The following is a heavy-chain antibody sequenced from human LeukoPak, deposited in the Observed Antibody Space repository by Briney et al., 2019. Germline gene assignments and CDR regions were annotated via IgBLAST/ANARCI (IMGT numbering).Heavy chain of an antibody. CDR3: AKQSIYYYGMDV. CDR2: IYPNDSDT. CDR1: GYVFKNYW. J-gene: IGHJ6*02. Sequence: GESLKISCEASGYVFKNYWIAWVRQMPEKGLEWMGTIYPNDSDTRYNPSFQGQVTISADTSTNTAYLQWNSLKASDTAMYYCAKQSIYYYGMDVWGQGTTVTVSS. V-gene: IGHV5-51*01.